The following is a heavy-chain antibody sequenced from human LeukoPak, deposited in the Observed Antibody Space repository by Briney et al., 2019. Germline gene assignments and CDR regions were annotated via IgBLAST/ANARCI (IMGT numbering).Heavy chain of an antibody. CDR2: IRKYGNDI. CDR3: AKDPYSGSHGPPYNWFDP. J-gene: IGHJ5*02. CDR1: GFSFSSFD. V-gene: IGHV3-30*02. D-gene: IGHD1-26*01. Sequence: GGSLRLSCAASGFSFSSFDMQWVRQAPGEGLEWVAFIRKYGNDISYAASVRGRFTISRDNSKNTLYLQMNSLRAEDTAVYYCAKDPYSGSHGPPYNWFDPWGQGTLVTVSS.